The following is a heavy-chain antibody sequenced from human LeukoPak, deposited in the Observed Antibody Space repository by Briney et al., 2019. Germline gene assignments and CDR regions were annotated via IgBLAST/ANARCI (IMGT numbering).Heavy chain of an antibody. D-gene: IGHD3-22*01. Sequence: PSETLSLTCTVSGGSISSYYWSWIRQPPGKGLEWIGYIYYSGNTNYNPSLKSRVTISVDTSKNQFSLKLSSVTAADTAVYDCARVKYYYDSSDQAAFDIWGQETMVTVSS. CDR3: ARVKYYYDSSDQAAFDI. V-gene: IGHV4-59*01. CDR1: GGSISSYY. J-gene: IGHJ3*02. CDR2: IYYSGNT.